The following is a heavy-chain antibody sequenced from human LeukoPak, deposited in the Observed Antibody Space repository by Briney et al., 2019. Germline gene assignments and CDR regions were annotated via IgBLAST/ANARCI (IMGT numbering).Heavy chain of an antibody. CDR3: ALLAVASDFDY. CDR2: IGSSGTTI. Sequence: GGSLRLSSAVSGFPFSIYEMNWVRQAPGKGLEWGSNIGSSGTTIYYADSVKGRFSISRDNAKSSLYLQMNSLRVEDTAVYYCALLAVASDFDYWGQGALVTVSS. CDR1: GFPFSIYE. V-gene: IGHV3-48*03. J-gene: IGHJ4*02. D-gene: IGHD6-19*01.